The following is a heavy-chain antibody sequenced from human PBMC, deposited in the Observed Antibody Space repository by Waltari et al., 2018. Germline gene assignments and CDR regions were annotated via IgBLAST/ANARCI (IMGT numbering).Heavy chain of an antibody. J-gene: IGHJ4*02. CDR1: GGTFSSYA. CDR2: ISPILGTA. Sequence: QVQLVQSGAEVKKPGSSVKVSCKASGGTFSSYAISWVRQAPGQGLEWMGGISPILGTANYAQKFQGRVTITADESTSTAYMELSSLRSEDTAVYYCASYGDPPTGLDYWGQGTLVTVSS. V-gene: IGHV1-69*12. D-gene: IGHD4-17*01. CDR3: ASYGDPPTGLDY.